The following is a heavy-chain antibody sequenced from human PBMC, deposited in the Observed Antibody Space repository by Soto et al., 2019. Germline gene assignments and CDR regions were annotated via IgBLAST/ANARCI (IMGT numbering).Heavy chain of an antibody. V-gene: IGHV1-2*02. D-gene: IGHD3-22*01. Sequence: QVQLMQSGAEVKKPGASVKVSCKASGYTFIDYYMHWVRQAPGQWLEWMGWINPNSGGTNYAQKSQGRVTMTRDTCISTVYMELSGLSSDDTAVYFCASFPPDKYYDGRGYYYDYWCHGNLV. CDR3: ASFPPDKYYDGRGYYYDY. J-gene: IGHJ4*01. CDR2: INPNSGGT. CDR1: GYTFIDYY.